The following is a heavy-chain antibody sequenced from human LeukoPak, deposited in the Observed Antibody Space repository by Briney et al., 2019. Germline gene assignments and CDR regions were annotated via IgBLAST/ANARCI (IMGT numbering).Heavy chain of an antibody. D-gene: IGHD2-15*01. CDR2: IKQDGSEK. CDR1: GFTFSSYW. V-gene: IGHV3-7*01. Sequence: GGSLRLSCAASGFTFSSYWMSWVRQAPGKGLEWVANIKQDGSEKYYVDSVKGRFTISRDNAKNSLYLQMNSLRAEDTAVYYCARDHFLHCSGGSCYDYQNYYYYGMDVWGQGTTVTVSS. CDR3: ARDHFLHCSGGSCYDYQNYYYYGMDV. J-gene: IGHJ6*02.